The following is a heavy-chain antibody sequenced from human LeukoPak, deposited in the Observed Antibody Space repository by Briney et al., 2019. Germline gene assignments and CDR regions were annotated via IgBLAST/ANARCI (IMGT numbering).Heavy chain of an antibody. CDR3: AKIYTWDYDSSGYIDY. D-gene: IGHD3-22*01. CDR1: GFTFSSYW. CDR2: IISDGSSA. J-gene: IGHJ4*02. V-gene: IGHV3-74*01. Sequence: GGSLRLSCVASGFTFSSYWMHWVRQGPGKGLVWVSRIISDGSSATYADSVKGRFTVSRDNAKNTMYLQMNSLRAEDTAVYYCAKIYTWDYDSSGYIDYWGQGTLVSVSS.